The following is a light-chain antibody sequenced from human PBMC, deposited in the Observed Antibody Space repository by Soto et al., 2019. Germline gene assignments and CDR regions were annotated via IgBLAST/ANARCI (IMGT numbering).Light chain of an antibody. CDR2: DAS. J-gene: IGKJ1*01. Sequence: EIVLTQSPATLSLSPGERATLSCWASQSVSNYFVWYQRKPGQAPRLLIYDASKRATGIPARFSGSGSGTDFTLTISSLEPEDFAVYYCQQRSIWPWTFGQGTKVEIK. V-gene: IGKV3-11*01. CDR1: QSVSNY. CDR3: QQRSIWPWT.